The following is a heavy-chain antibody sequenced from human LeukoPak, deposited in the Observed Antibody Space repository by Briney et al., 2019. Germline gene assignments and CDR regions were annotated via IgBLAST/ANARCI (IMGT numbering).Heavy chain of an antibody. CDR2: ISYSGSTT. D-gene: IGHD3-22*01. Sequence: GGSLRLSCAASGFTFSSYAMRWVRQAPGKGLEWVSVISYSGSTTYYADSVKGRFTISRDNSKNTVYLQMNSLRAEDKAVYYCAKGSERGSRGYSTHFDYWGQGTLVTVSS. CDR1: GFTFSSYA. CDR3: AKGSERGSRGYSTHFDY. J-gene: IGHJ4*02. V-gene: IGHV3-23*01.